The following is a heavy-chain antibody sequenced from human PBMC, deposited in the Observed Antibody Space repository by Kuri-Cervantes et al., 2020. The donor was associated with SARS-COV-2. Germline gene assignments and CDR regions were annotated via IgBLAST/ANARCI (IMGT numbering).Heavy chain of an antibody. Sequence: GGSLRLSCKGSGYSFTSYWIGWVRQMPGKGLEWMGIIYPGDSDTRYSPSFQGHVTISADKSISTAYLQWSSLKASDTAMYYCARRHCSSTSCYLDYWGQGTLVTVSS. J-gene: IGHJ4*02. V-gene: IGHV5-51*01. CDR2: IYPGDSDT. D-gene: IGHD2-2*01. CDR3: ARRHCSSTSCYLDY. CDR1: GYSFTSYW.